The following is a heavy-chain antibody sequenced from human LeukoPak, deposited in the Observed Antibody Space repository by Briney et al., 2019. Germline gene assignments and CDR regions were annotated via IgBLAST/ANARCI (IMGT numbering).Heavy chain of an antibody. Sequence: ASVKVSCKASGYTFTGYYMRWVRQAPGQGLEWMGWINPNTGGTNYAQKFQGRVTMTRDTSISTAYMELSRLRSDDTAVYYCARVRPIGGSKPFDYWGQGTLVTVSS. CDR3: ARVRPIGGSKPFDY. V-gene: IGHV1-2*02. J-gene: IGHJ4*02. D-gene: IGHD3-10*01. CDR2: INPNTGGT. CDR1: GYTFTGYY.